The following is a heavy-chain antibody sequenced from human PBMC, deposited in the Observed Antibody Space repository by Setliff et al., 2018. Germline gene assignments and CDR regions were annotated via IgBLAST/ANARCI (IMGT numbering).Heavy chain of an antibody. CDR3: ARGPPEFVVAPAEGKFDY. J-gene: IGHJ4*01. CDR1: GFTFSSHA. Sequence: LRLSCAASGFTFSSHAMSWVRQSPGKGLEWVSAITSDGPLYANSVKGRFTVSRDNSRDILYLQMNGLRAEDTAVYYCARGPPEFVVAPAEGKFDYWGQGTLVTVSS. D-gene: IGHD2-15*01. V-gene: IGHV3-23*01. CDR2: ITSDGP.